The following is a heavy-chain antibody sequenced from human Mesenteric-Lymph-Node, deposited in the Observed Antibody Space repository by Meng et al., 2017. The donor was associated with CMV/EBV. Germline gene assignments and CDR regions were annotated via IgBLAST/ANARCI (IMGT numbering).Heavy chain of an antibody. Sequence: GGSLRLSCAASGFIFRDYYMNWIRQAPGKGLEWLSYISRSGDSIYYADSVKGRFTVSRDNAKNSLYLQISSLRVEDTAVYYCARDRTIFGVQMDVWGQGTTVTVSS. CDR1: GFIFRDYY. D-gene: IGHD3-3*01. J-gene: IGHJ6*02. CDR2: ISRSGDSI. CDR3: ARDRTIFGVQMDV. V-gene: IGHV3-11*01.